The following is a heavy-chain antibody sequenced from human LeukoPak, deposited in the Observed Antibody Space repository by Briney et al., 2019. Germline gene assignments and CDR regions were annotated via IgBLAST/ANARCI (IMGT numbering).Heavy chain of an antibody. CDR2: IRNDGSNK. CDR3: AKGVTIFGVVIMGYFDY. CDR1: GFTFSSYG. J-gene: IGHJ4*02. D-gene: IGHD3-3*01. Sequence: SGGSLRLSCAASGFTFSSYGMHWVRQAPGKGLEWVAFIRNDGSNKYYADSVKGRFTISRDNSKNTLYLQMNSLRTEDTAMYYCAKGVTIFGVVIMGYFDYWGQGTLVPVSS. V-gene: IGHV3-30*02.